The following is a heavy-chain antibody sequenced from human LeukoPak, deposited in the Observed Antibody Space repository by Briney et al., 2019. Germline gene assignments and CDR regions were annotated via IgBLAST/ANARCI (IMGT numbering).Heavy chain of an antibody. CDR3: ARDATLYYDFWSGYWNYGMDV. J-gene: IGHJ6*02. Sequence: GGSLRLSCAASGFTFSSYSMNWVRQAPGKGLEWVSSISGSSSYIYYADSVKGRFTISRDNAKNSLYLQMNSLRAEDTAVYYCARDATLYYDFWSGYWNYGMDVWGQGTTVTVSS. V-gene: IGHV3-21*01. CDR2: ISGSSSYI. CDR1: GFTFSSYS. D-gene: IGHD3-3*01.